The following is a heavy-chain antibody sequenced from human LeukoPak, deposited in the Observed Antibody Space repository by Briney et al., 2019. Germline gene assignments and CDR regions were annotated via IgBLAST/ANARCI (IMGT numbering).Heavy chain of an antibody. CDR3: ARRNDLDI. CDR1: GGSITGFH. Sequence: SETLSLTCTVSGGSITGFHWSWIRQPPGKGLEWIGYIYSNEATEYRPSLRSRVTISADTSKNQFSLKLASVTAADTAIYYCARRNDLDIWGQGTMVTVSS. D-gene: IGHD3-16*01. J-gene: IGHJ3*02. CDR2: IYSNEAT. V-gene: IGHV4-4*08.